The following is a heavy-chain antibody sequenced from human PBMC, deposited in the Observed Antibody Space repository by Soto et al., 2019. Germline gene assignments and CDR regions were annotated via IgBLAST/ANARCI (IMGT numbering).Heavy chain of an antibody. Sequence: PGESLKISCKGSGYSFTSYWIGWVRQMPGKGLEWMGIIYPGDSDTRYSPSFQGQVTISADKSISTAYLQMNSLRAEDTAVYYCARDLTNIGRSWHGTDNYYYGMDVWGQGTTVTVSS. D-gene: IGHD2-15*01. V-gene: IGHV5-51*01. CDR3: ARDLTNIGRSWHGTDNYYYGMDV. J-gene: IGHJ6*02. CDR2: IYPGDSDT. CDR1: GYSFTSYW.